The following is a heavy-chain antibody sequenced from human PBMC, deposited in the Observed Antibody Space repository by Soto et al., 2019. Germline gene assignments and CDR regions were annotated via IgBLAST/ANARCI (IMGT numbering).Heavy chain of an antibody. Sequence: EVQLLESGGDLVQPGGSLRLSCAASGFTFSSNAMTWVRRAPGKGLEWVSVITNTGGDTLYADSVKGRFTMSRDNSKNILYLQMNSLSAEDTAIYYCARASGESYPGSRVFDSWGQGTRVTVSS. CDR3: ARASGESYPGSRVFDS. CDR1: GFTFSSNA. V-gene: IGHV3-23*01. D-gene: IGHD3-10*01. CDR2: ITNTGGDT. J-gene: IGHJ4*02.